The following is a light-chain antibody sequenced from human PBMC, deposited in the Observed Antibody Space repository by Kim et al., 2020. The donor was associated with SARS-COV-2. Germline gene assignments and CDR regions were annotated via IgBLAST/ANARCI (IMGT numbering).Light chain of an antibody. Sequence: VSPGQTACVTCSGDKLGDQYAFCHQQKPGQSPVLRIYQDSKRPSGIPERFSGSNSGNTATLTISGTQAMDEADYYCQAWDNSSLVFGGGTQLTVL. J-gene: IGLJ3*02. V-gene: IGLV3-1*01. CDR2: QDS. CDR3: QAWDNSSLV. CDR1: KLGDQY.